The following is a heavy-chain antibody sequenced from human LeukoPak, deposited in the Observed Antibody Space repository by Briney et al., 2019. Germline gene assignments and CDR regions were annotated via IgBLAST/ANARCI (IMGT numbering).Heavy chain of an antibody. Sequence: GGSLRLSCAASGFTFSSYAMHWVRQAPGKGLEWVAVISYDGSNKYYADSVKGRFTISRDNSKNTLYLRMNSLRAEDTAVYYCARAKEYDFWSGYFDYWGQGTLVTVSS. CDR2: ISYDGSNK. CDR3: ARAKEYDFWSGYFDY. J-gene: IGHJ4*02. CDR1: GFTFSSYA. V-gene: IGHV3-30-3*01. D-gene: IGHD3-3*01.